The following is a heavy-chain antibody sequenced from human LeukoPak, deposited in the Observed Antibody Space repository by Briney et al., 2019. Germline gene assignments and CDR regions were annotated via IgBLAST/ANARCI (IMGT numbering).Heavy chain of an antibody. CDR2: INPGGGST. Sequence: GASVKVSRTDSWFTLSMHLVRLVAQAPGKGLEWMGIINPGGGSTSYAQTLQGRVTLTSDNSQRTVYTGLNSLRAEDTSVSASDRSTGRPDAYDIGGQGTMITVSS. CDR3: DRSTGRPDAYDI. V-gene: IGHV1-46*03. CDR1: WFTLSMHL. D-gene: IGHD2-8*02. J-gene: IGHJ3*02.